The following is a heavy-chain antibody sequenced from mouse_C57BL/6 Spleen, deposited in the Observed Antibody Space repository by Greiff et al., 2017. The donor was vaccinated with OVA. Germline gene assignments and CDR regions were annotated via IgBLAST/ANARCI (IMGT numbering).Heavy chain of an antibody. CDR3: ARDGGPRDAMDY. Sequence: EVKVEESGGGLVKPGGSLKLSCAASGFTFSSYAMSWVRQTPEKRLEWVATISDGGSYTYYPDNVKGRFTISRDNAKNNLYLQMSHLKSEDTAMYYCARDGGPRDAMDYWGQGTSVTVSS. V-gene: IGHV5-4*01. CDR1: GFTFSSYA. J-gene: IGHJ4*01. CDR2: ISDGGSYT.